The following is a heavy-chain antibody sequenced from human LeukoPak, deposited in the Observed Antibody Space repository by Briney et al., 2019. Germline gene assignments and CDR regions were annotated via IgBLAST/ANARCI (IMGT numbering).Heavy chain of an antibody. V-gene: IGHV4-34*01. CDR2: INHSGST. CDR3: ARDAYDSSDYYYYNYYMDV. CDR1: GGSFSGYY. D-gene: IGHD3-22*01. Sequence: SETLSLTCAVYGGSFSGYYWSWIRQPPGKGLEWIGEINHSGSTNYNPSLKSRVTISVDTSKNQFSLKLSSVTAADTAVYYCARDAYDSSDYYYYNYYMDVWGKGTTVTISS. J-gene: IGHJ6*03.